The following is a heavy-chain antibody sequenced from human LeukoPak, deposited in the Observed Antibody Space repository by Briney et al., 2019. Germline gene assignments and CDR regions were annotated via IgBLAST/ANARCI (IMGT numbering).Heavy chain of an antibody. CDR3: ASGGSGYGY. V-gene: IGHV3-74*01. CDR1: GFTFSSYW. CDR2: INTDGSST. D-gene: IGHD3-22*01. Sequence: PGGSLRLSCAASGFTFSSYWMHWVRQAPGKGLVWVSHINTDGSSTSHADFVKGRFTISRDNAKNTLYLQMNSLRAEDTAVYYCASGGSGYGYWGQGTLVTVSS. J-gene: IGHJ4*02.